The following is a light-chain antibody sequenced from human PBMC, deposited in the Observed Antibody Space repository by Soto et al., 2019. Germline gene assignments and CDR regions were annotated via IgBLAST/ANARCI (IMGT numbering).Light chain of an antibody. V-gene: IGLV1-40*01. CDR1: ISNIGAGYD. CDR3: QSYDSSLSGYV. J-gene: IGLJ1*01. CDR2: GNN. Sequence: QSVLTQPPSVSGAPGQRVTISCTGIISNIGAGYDVHWYQQLPGTAPKLLIYGNNNRPSGVPGRFSGSKSGTSASLAITGLQAEDEAEYYCQSYDSSLSGYVFGTGTKLTVL.